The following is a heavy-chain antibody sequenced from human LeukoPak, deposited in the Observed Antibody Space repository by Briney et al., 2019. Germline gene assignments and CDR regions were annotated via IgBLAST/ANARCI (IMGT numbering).Heavy chain of an antibody. Sequence: ASETLSLTCTVSGGSISISNYYWGWIRQPPGRGLEWIGSISYSGTYYNPSLKSRLTISVDTSKNHFSRNLRSVTAADTAVYYCARRTSNPVGAIDYWGQGTLVTVSS. CDR2: ISYSGT. CDR1: GGSISISNYY. V-gene: IGHV4-39*01. CDR3: ARRTSNPVGAIDY. D-gene: IGHD1-26*01. J-gene: IGHJ4*02.